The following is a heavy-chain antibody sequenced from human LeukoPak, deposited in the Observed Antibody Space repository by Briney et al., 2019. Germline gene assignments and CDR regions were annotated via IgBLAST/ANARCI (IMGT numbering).Heavy chain of an antibody. CDR1: GFTFSSYA. J-gene: IGHJ4*02. V-gene: IGHV3-23*01. D-gene: IGHD2-8*02. CDR3: AREPRDCTGGTCHSGGGYYFEY. CDR2: VSGSGANT. Sequence: GGSLRLSCAASGFTFSSYAMSWVRQAPGKGLEWVSAVSGSGANTYYSDSVRGRFTISRDNSKNTLHLQMNSLRAEDTAVFYCAREPRDCTGGTCHSGGGYYFEYWGQGSLVTVSS.